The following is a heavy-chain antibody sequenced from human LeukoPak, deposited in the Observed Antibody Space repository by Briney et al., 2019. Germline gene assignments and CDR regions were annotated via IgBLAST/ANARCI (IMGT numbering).Heavy chain of an antibody. Sequence: SETLSLTCTVSGGSISSYYWSWIRQPPGKGLEWIGYIYYSGSTNYNPSLKSRVTISVDTSKNQFSLKLSSVTAADTAVYYCARAFGYGMDVWGQGTTVTVSS. J-gene: IGHJ6*02. V-gene: IGHV4-59*08. D-gene: IGHD3-10*01. CDR1: GGSISSYY. CDR2: IYYSGST. CDR3: ARAFGYGMDV.